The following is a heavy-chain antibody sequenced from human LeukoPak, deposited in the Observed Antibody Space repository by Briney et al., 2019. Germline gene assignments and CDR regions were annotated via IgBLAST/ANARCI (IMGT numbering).Heavy chain of an antibody. V-gene: IGHV3-30-3*01. CDR2: ISYDGSNK. D-gene: IGHD1-26*01. CDR3: ARGKWELPFDY. Sequence: GRSLRLSCAASGFTSSSYAMHWVRQAPGKGLEWVAVISYDGSNKYYADSVKGRFTISRDNSKNTLYLQMNSLRAEDTAVYYCARGKWELPFDYWGQGTLVTVSS. J-gene: IGHJ4*02. CDR1: GFTSSSYA.